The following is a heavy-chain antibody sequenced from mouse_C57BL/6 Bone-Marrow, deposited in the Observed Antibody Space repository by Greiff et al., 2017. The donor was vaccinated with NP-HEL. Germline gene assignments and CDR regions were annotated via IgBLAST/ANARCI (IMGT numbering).Heavy chain of an antibody. Sequence: EVKLQESGGGLVQPGGSMKLSCVASGFTFSNYWMNWVRQSPEKGLEWVAQIRLKSDNYATHYAESVKGRFTISRDDSKSSVYLQMNNLRAEDTGMYYCTDDGLGWFAYWGQGTLVTVSA. V-gene: IGHV6-3*01. CDR3: TDDGLGWFAY. D-gene: IGHD2-3*01. CDR2: IRLKSDNYAT. J-gene: IGHJ3*01. CDR1: GFTFSNYW.